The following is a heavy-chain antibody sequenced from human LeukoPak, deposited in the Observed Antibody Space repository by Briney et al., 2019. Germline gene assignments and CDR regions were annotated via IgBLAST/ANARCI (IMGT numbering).Heavy chain of an antibody. Sequence: QPGGSLRLSCAASGFTFSSYEMNWVRQAPGKGLEWVSYISSSGSTIYYADSVKGRFTISRDNSKNTLYLQMNSLRAEDTAVYYCARGSIAVAVGKYYFDYWGQGALVTVSS. J-gene: IGHJ4*02. D-gene: IGHD6-19*01. CDR2: ISSSGSTI. V-gene: IGHV3-48*03. CDR1: GFTFSSYE. CDR3: ARGSIAVAVGKYYFDY.